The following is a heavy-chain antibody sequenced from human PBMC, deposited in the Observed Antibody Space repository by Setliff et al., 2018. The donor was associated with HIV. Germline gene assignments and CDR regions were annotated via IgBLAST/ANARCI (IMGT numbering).Heavy chain of an antibody. CDR2: IHSSGST. V-gene: IGHV4-39*01. CDR3: ASGEDSGTYGEPYDS. D-gene: IGHD1-26*01. J-gene: IGHJ4*02. Sequence: SETLSLTCTVSGDSIISSRNFWGWIRQPPGKGLEWIGNIHSSGSTYYNPSLKSRVFISVDLSINQFSLKLHSVTAADTAVYYCASGEDSGTYGEPYDSWCQGALVTVSS. CDR1: GDSIISSRNF.